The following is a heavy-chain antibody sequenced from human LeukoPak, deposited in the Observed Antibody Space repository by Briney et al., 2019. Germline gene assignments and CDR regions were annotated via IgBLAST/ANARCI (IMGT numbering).Heavy chain of an antibody. D-gene: IGHD5-24*01. CDR1: GGSISSGSYY. V-gene: IGHV4-61*02. CDR2: IYTSGST. CDR3: ARPLRRDGYNDAFDI. J-gene: IGHJ3*02. Sequence: SETLSLTCTVSGGSISSGSYYWSWIRQPAGKGLEWIGRIYTSGSTNYNPSLKSRVTISVDTSKNQFSLKLSSVTAADTAVYYCARPLRRDGYNDAFDIWGQGTMVTVSS.